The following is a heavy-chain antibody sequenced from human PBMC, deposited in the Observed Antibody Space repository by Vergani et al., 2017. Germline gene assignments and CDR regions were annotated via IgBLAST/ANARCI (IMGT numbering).Heavy chain of an antibody. D-gene: IGHD3-10*01. CDR2: FDPEDGET. Sequence: QVQLVQSGAEVKKPGASVKVSCKASGGTFSSYAISWVRQAPGKGLEWMGGFDPEDGETIYAQKFQGRVTMTEDTSTDTAYMELSSLRSEDTAVYYCATDGGSGSYVAPFDYWGQGTLVTVSS. CDR3: ATDGGSGSYVAPFDY. J-gene: IGHJ4*02. CDR1: GGTFSSYA. V-gene: IGHV1-24*01.